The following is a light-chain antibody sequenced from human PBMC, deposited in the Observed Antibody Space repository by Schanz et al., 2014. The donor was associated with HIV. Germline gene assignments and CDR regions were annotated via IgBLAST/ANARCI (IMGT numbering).Light chain of an antibody. CDR2: SAS. Sequence: ETVMTQSPATLSVSPGERATLSCRASQSVSTKLAWYQQKPGQAPRLLIYSASTRATGIPARFSGSGSGTEFTLTISSLQSEDFAVYYCQQYNNWPYTFGQGTKLEIK. CDR1: QSVSTK. V-gene: IGKV3-15*01. CDR3: QQYNNWPYT. J-gene: IGKJ2*01.